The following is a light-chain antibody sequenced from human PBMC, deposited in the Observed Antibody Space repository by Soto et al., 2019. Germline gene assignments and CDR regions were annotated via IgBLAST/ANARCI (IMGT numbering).Light chain of an antibody. Sequence: QAVVTQEPSLTVSPGETVTLTCGSTIGPVTSRLYPHWFQQRPGQAPITLIYDTTNKHSWTPARFSGSLLGDKAALTLSDAQPEDEAEYFCMVSDAGSRVFGGGTKLTVL. CDR1: IGPVTSRLY. V-gene: IGLV7-46*01. J-gene: IGLJ3*02. CDR3: MVSDAGSRV. CDR2: DTT.